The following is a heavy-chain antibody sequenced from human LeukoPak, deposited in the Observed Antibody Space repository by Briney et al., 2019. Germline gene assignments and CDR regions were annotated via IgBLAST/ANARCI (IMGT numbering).Heavy chain of an antibody. CDR3: TADRGSGSDY. J-gene: IGHJ4*02. CDR1: GFTFSNAW. V-gene: IGHV3-15*01. CDR2: IKSKADGGTT. Sequence: GGSLRLSCAASGFTFSNAWMTWVRQAPGKGLEWVGRIKSKADGGTTDYAAPVKGRFSISRDDSKDRLYLQMNSLKTEDTAVYYCTADRGSGSDYWGQGTLVTVSS. D-gene: IGHD1-26*01.